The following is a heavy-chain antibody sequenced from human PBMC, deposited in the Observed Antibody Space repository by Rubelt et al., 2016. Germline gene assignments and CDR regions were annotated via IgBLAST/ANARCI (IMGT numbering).Heavy chain of an antibody. D-gene: IGHD3-16*01. Sequence: QVQLQESGPGLVKPSETLSLTCSVSGGSISSYYWSWIRQPPGKGLEWIGCLYYNGDNNYNPSLKRRVTISVDTSKNQFFPRLSSVTAADTAMYYCARGRLGYGMDVWGQGTTVTVSS. J-gene: IGHJ6*02. V-gene: IGHV4-59*08. CDR3: ARGRLGYGMDV. CDR2: LYYNGDN. CDR1: GGSISSYY.